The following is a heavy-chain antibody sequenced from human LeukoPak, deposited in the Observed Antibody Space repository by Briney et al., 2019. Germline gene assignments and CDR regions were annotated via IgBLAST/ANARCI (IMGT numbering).Heavy chain of an antibody. CDR3: ARDVPYYYDSSGYYSPFDC. CDR2: ISGTGGRT. V-gene: IGHV3-23*01. Sequence: GGSLRLSCAASGFTFSAYAMSWVRQAPGKGLEWVSDISGTGGRTYYADSVKGRFTISRDNSKNTVDLLMNSLRAEDTAIYYCARDVPYYYDSSGYYSPFDCWGQGTLVTVSS. D-gene: IGHD3-22*01. CDR1: GFTFSAYA. J-gene: IGHJ4*02.